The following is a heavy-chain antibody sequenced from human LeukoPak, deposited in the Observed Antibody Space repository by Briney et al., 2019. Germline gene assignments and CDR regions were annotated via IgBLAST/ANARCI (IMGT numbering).Heavy chain of an antibody. CDR1: GGSISTYF. CDR2: IYYSGST. D-gene: IGHD2-21*02. CDR3: ARRLKVTEHFDY. J-gene: IGHJ4*02. V-gene: IGHV4-59*08. Sequence: SETLSLACTVSGGSISTYFWNWIRQSPGKGLEWIGNIYYSGSTNDNTSLKSRVTISVDTSKNQLSLKLSSVTAADTAVYYCARRLKVTEHFDYWGQGTLVTVSS.